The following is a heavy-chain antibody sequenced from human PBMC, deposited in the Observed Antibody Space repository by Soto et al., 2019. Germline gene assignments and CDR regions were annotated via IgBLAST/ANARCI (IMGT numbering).Heavy chain of an antibody. CDR3: TTEGLRIAAAGVFDY. D-gene: IGHD6-13*01. J-gene: IGHJ4*02. V-gene: IGHV3-15*01. Sequence: PGGSLRLSCAASGFTFSNAWMSWVRQAPGKGLEWVGRIKSKTDGGTTDYAAPVKGRFTISRDDSKNTLYLQMNSLKTEDTAVYYCTTEGLRIAAAGVFDYWGQGTLATVSS. CDR1: GFTFSNAW. CDR2: IKSKTDGGTT.